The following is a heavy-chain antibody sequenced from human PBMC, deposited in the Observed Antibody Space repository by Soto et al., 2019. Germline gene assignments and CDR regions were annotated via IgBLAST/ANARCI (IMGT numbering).Heavy chain of an antibody. D-gene: IGHD3-9*01. V-gene: IGHV4-39*01. CDR3: AGQTFTIAADSYGRSNWFDP. CDR1: GGSITSSSHF. CDR2: IYFTGNT. Sequence: SETLSLTCSASGGSITSSSHFWGWVRQPPGKGLEWIGTIYFTGNTYYTPSLKSRLTMSIDTSKNEFSLRLNSVTAADTAVYYCAGQTFTIAADSYGRSNWFDPWGPATLVTAPQ. J-gene: IGHJ5*02.